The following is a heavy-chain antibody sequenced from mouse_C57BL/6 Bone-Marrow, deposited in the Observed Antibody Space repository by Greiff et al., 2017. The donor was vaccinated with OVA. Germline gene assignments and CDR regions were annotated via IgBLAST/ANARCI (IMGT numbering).Heavy chain of an antibody. J-gene: IGHJ3*01. CDR2: SRNKANDYTT. Sequence: EVHLVESGGGLVQSGRSLRLSCATSGFTFSDFYMEWVRQAPGKGLEWIAASRNKANDYTTEYSASVKGRFIVSRDTSQSILYLQMNALRAEDTAIYYCARSDLLWNYGGFAYWGQGTLVTVSA. V-gene: IGHV7-1*01. CDR1: GFTFSDFY. CDR3: ARSDLLWNYGGFAY. D-gene: IGHD2-1*01.